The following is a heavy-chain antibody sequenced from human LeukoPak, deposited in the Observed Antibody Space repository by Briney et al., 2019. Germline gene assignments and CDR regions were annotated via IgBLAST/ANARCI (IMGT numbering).Heavy chain of an antibody. CDR2: IYYSETT. CDR1: GDSISTYY. CDR3: AKDWPNSSPTIEYFQH. V-gene: IGHV4-59*01. Sequence: SETLSLTCTVSGDSISTYYWSWIRQPPGKGLEWIGYIYYSETTNYNPSLKSRVTISVDTSKNQASLKLSSVTAADTAVYYCAKDWPNSSPTIEYFQHWGQGTLVTVSS. J-gene: IGHJ1*01. D-gene: IGHD6-13*01.